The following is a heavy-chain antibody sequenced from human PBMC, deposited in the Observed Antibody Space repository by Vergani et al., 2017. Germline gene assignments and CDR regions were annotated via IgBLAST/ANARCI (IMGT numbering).Heavy chain of an antibody. J-gene: IGHJ4*02. CDR3: ARTSHKLRYFDWLSIY. Sequence: QVQLVQSGAEMKKPGSSVKVSCKASGGTFSTYAISWLRQAPGQGLEWVGRVIPFAATANYAQKFQGRVTITADKFTNTAYMELSSLRSEDTAVYYCARTSHKLRYFDWLSIYWGQGTLVTVSS. CDR2: VIPFAATA. CDR1: GGTFSTYA. V-gene: IGHV1-69*04. D-gene: IGHD3-9*01.